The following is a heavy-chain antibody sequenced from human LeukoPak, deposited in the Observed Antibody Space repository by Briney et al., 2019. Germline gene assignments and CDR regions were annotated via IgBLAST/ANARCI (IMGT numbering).Heavy chain of an antibody. V-gene: IGHV3-23*01. CDR1: GFTFSDYY. J-gene: IGHJ6*03. Sequence: TGGSLRLSCAASGFTFSDYYMTWIRQAPGKGLEWVSAISGSGGSTYYADSVKGRFTISIDNSKNTLYLQMNSLRAEDTAVYYCAKGHYMDVWGKGTTVTVSS. CDR3: AKGHYMDV. CDR2: ISGSGGST.